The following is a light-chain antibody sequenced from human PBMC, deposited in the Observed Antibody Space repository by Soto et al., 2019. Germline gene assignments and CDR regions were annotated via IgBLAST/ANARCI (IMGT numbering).Light chain of an antibody. V-gene: IGKV4-1*01. J-gene: IGKJ1*01. Sequence: DIVMTQSPDSLAVSLGERATINCKSSQSVLSSSNNLNYLAWYQQKPGQPPKLLLYWASIRESGVPDRFSGSGSGTDFTLTISSLQAEDVAVYYCQQYYNIPPTFGQGTKVEIK. CDR3: QQYYNIPPT. CDR1: QSVLSSSNNLNY. CDR2: WAS.